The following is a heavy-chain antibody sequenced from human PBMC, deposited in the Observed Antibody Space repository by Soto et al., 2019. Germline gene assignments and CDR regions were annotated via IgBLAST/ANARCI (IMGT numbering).Heavy chain of an antibody. CDR1: GFTFSSYA. D-gene: IGHD3-10*01. J-gene: IGHJ4*02. CDR3: ASGEYYFDY. CDR2: ISYDGSNK. V-gene: IGHV3-30-3*01. Sequence: LRLSCAASGFTFSSYAMHWVRQAPGKGLEWVAVISYDGSNKYYADSVKGRFTISRDNSKNTLYLQMNSLRAEDTAVYYCASGEYYFDYWGQGTLVTVSS.